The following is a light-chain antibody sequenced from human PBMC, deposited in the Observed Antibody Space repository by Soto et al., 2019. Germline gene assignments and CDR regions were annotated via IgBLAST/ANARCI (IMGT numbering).Light chain of an antibody. CDR1: QGISSF. Sequence: DIQLTQSPSFLSASVGDRVTITCRASQGISSFLDWYQQKPGKAPKLLIYAASTLQSGVPSRFSGSGSGTEFTLTIRSLQPEDFATYYCQQLNSYPRTFGQGTKVEIK. V-gene: IGKV1-9*01. CDR2: AAS. J-gene: IGKJ1*01. CDR3: QQLNSYPRT.